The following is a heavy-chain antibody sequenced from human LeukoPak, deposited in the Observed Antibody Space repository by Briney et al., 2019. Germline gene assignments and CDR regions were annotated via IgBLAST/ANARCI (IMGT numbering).Heavy chain of an antibody. CDR3: ARARGSGSWSYDY. CDR2: IYHSGST. CDR1: GGSISSGGYS. D-gene: IGHD3-10*01. Sequence: NPSETLSLTCAVSGGSISSGGYSWSWIRQPPGKGLEWIGYIYHSGSTYYNPSLKSRVTISVDRSKNQFSLKLSSVTAADTAVYYCARARGSGSWSYDYWGQGTLVTVSS. V-gene: IGHV4-30-2*01. J-gene: IGHJ4*02.